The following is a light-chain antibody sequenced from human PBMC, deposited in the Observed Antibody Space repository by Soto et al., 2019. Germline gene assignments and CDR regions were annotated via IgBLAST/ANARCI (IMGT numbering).Light chain of an antibody. J-gene: IGKJ1*01. V-gene: IGKV3-15*01. CDR3: QQYNNWPPWT. Sequence: EIVMTQSPATLSVSPGGRATLSCRASQSVSSDLAWYQQKPGQAPRLLIYGASTRATGTPARFSGSGSGTQFTLTISSLQSEDFGIYYCQQYNNWPPWTFGQGTKVDIK. CDR2: GAS. CDR1: QSVSSD.